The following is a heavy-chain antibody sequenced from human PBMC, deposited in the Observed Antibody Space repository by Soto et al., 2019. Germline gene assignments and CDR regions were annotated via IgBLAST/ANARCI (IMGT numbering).Heavy chain of an antibody. CDR3: VRNKVIPE. V-gene: IGHV3-64D*08. D-gene: IGHD2-21*01. CDR1: GFTFSSYA. J-gene: IGHJ4*02. Sequence: HPGGSLRLSCSASGFTFSSYAMHWGRQAPGRGLEYVSAINSDGAATYYADSVKGRFTISRDNSKNTLYLQMSSLRDEDTAIYYCVRNKVIPEWGQGTLVTVSS. CDR2: INSDGAAT.